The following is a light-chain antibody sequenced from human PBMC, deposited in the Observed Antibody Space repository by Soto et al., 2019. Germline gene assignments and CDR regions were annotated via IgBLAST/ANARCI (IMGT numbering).Light chain of an antibody. Sequence: QLVLTQSPSASASLGASVKLTCSLSSAHNSYAIAWHQKQPGKGPRFLMKVNSDGSHTRGDEIPHRFSGSTSGAEHYLTISCLQSEDEADYYCQTWGTGIYVVFGGGTKLTVL. J-gene: IGLJ2*01. CDR1: SAHNSYA. V-gene: IGLV4-69*01. CDR3: QTWGTGIYVV. CDR2: VNSDGSH.